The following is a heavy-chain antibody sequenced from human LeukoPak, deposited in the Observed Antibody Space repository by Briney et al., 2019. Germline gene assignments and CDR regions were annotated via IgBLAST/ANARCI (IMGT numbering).Heavy chain of an antibody. D-gene: IGHD1-26*01. CDR2: ISYDGSNK. Sequence: GGSLRLSCAASGFTFSSYAMHWVRQAPGKGLEWVAVISYDGSNKYYADSVKGRFTISRDNSKNTLYLQMNSLRAEDTAVYYCARDGRHIVGATSHYFDYWGQGTLVTVSS. V-gene: IGHV3-30*04. CDR3: ARDGRHIVGATSHYFDY. J-gene: IGHJ4*02. CDR1: GFTFSSYA.